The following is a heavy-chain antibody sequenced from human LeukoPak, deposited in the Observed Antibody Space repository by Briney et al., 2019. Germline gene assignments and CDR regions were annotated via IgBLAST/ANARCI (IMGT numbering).Heavy chain of an antibody. D-gene: IGHD3-22*01. CDR1: GFTFRMYA. CDR3: AKDGLSYDGSTHVYYFQS. V-gene: IGHV3-23*01. J-gene: IGHJ4*02. CDR2: IIYDGRHT. Sequence: PGGSLRLSRTASGFTFRMYAMSWVRQAPGKGLESVASIIYDGRHTYYAASVKGRFTISRDNSQNTLYLQMNSLRAEDTALYYCAKDGLSYDGSTHVYYFQSLGQGTLVTVSS.